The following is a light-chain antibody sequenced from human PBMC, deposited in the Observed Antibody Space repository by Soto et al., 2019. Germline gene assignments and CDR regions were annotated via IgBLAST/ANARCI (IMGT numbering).Light chain of an antibody. Sequence: DIPLTQSPSFLSASVGDTVTITCRASQGMSTYLAWYQQKPGKVPKLLIRSASTLQSGVPPRFRGGGSGTEFTLTISTLQPADSGIYYCQQLNGYQLAFGGGTNVEIK. CDR3: QQLNGYQLA. V-gene: IGKV1-9*01. CDR2: SAS. J-gene: IGKJ4*01. CDR1: QGMSTY.